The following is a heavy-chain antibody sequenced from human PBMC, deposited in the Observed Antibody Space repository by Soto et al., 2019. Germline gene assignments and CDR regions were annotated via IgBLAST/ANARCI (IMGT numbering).Heavy chain of an antibody. CDR2: ISGSGGRT. CDR3: AKEHQPVPLYYYYGMDV. D-gene: IGHD6-6*01. V-gene: IGHV3-23*01. J-gene: IGHJ6*02. Sequence: GSLRLSCAASGFTFSSYAMSWVRQAPGKGLEWVSGISGSGGRTYYADSVKGRFTISRDNSKNTLYLQMNSLRADDTAVYYCAKEHQPVPLYYYYGMDVWGQGTTVTVSS. CDR1: GFTFSSYA.